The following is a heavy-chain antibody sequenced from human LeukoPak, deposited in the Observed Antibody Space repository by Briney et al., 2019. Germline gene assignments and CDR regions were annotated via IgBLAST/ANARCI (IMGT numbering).Heavy chain of an antibody. CDR1: GGTFSSYA. CDR3: AIAYYYDSSGYYPMVDY. J-gene: IGHJ4*02. V-gene: IGHV1-69*04. Sequence: VASVKVSCKASGGTFSSYAISWVRQAPGQGLEWMGRIIPILGTANYAQKFQGRVTITADKSTSTAYMELSSLRSEDTAVYYCAIAYYYDSSGYYPMVDYWGQGTLVTVSS. D-gene: IGHD3-22*01. CDR2: IIPILGTA.